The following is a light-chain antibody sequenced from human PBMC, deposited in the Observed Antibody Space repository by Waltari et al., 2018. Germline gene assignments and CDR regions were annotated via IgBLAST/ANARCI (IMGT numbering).Light chain of an antibody. V-gene: IGKV3-11*01. Sequence: IVLTQSPATLSLSPGDRATLSCTASQSISSQLAWYQQRPGKAPRILIYDASNRAAGIPARFSGSGSGTDFSLTISSLEPEDFVVYYCQLRGHWPMYTFGQGTKLEIK. J-gene: IGKJ2*01. CDR2: DAS. CDR3: QLRGHWPMYT. CDR1: QSISSQ.